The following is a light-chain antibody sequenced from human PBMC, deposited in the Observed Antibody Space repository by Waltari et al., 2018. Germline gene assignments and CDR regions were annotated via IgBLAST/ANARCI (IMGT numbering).Light chain of an antibody. CDR1: QRLLYKPNNKTY. CDR3: QQYYRTPPYT. CDR2: WAS. Sequence: DLVMTQFPESLAVSLGERGTITCKSSQRLLYKPNNKTYLASYHHRPRQAPKLLIYWASARESGVPERVSGSGSETEFTLTISSLQAEDAASYYCQQYYRTPPYTFGPGTKLEI. J-gene: IGKJ2*01. V-gene: IGKV4-1*01.